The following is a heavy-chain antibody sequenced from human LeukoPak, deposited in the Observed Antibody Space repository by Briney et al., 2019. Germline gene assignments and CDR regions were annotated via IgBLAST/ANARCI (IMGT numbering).Heavy chain of an antibody. CDR2: ISAYNGNT. V-gene: IGHV1-18*01. Sequence: ASVGVSCKASGYTFTSYGISWVRQAPGQGLEWMGWISAYNGNTNYAQKLQGRVTMTTDTSTTTAYMELMSLRSDDTAVYYCARGATYGSNSWTLRWDYFDSWGQGTLVTVSS. CDR1: GYTFTSYG. CDR3: ARGATYGSNSWTLRWDYFDS. J-gene: IGHJ4*02. D-gene: IGHD6-13*01.